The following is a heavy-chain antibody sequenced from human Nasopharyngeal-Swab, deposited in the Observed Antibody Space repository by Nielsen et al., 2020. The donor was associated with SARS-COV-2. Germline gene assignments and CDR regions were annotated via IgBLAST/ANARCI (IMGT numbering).Heavy chain of an antibody. D-gene: IGHD3-9*01. V-gene: IGHV1-18*01. J-gene: IGHJ6*02. CDR3: ARDRYYDILTGSDYYYYGMDV. CDR2: ISAYNGNT. CDR1: GYTFTSYG. Sequence: APVKVSCKASGYTFTSYGISWVRQAPGQGLEWMGWISAYNGNTNYAQKLQGRVTMTTDTSTSTAYMELRSLRSDDTAVYYCARDRYYDILTGSDYYYYGMDVWGQGTTVTVSS.